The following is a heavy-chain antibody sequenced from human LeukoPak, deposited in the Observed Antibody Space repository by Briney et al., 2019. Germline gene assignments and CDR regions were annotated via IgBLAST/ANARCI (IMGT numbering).Heavy chain of an antibody. CDR1: GFTFDDYA. CDR3: AKARYYCDSSGYYRSYYFDY. J-gene: IGHJ4*02. CDR2: ISWNSGSI. V-gene: IGHV3-9*01. Sequence: GRSLRLSCAASGFTFDDYAMHWVRQAPGKGLEWVSGISWNSGSIGYADSVKGRFTISRDNAKNSLYLQMNSLRAEDTALYYCAKARYYCDSSGYYRSYYFDYWGQGTLVTVSS. D-gene: IGHD3-22*01.